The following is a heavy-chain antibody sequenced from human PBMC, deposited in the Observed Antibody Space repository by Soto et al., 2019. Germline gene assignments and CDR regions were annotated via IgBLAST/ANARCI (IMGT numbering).Heavy chain of an antibody. CDR2: ISAYNGNT. CDR3: ARDHLWTTVVTPRVVLRPIDY. CDR1: GYTFTSYG. V-gene: IGHV1-18*01. J-gene: IGHJ4*02. Sequence: GASVKVSCKASGYTFTSYGISWVRQAPGQGLEWMGWISAYNGNTNYAQKLQGRVTMTTDTSTSTAYMELRSLRSDDTAVYYCARDHLWTTVVTPRVVLRPIDYWGQGTLVTVSS. D-gene: IGHD4-17*01.